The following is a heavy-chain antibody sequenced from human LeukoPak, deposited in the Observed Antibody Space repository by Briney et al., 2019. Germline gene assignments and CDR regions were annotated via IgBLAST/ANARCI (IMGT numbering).Heavy chain of an antibody. CDR3: AKVRDYYDSSGYYYGDYFDY. CDR2: ISGSGGST. J-gene: IGHJ4*02. Sequence: GGSLRLSCAASGFTFSSYAMSWVRQAPGKGLEWVSAISGSGGSTYYADSVKGRFTISRDNSKNTLYLQMNSLRAEDTAVYYCAKVRDYYDSSGYYYGDYFDYRGQGTLVTVSS. D-gene: IGHD3-22*01. CDR1: GFTFSSYA. V-gene: IGHV3-23*01.